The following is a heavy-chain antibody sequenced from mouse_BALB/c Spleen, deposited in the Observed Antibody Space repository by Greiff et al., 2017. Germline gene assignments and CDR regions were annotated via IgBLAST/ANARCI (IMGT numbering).Heavy chain of an antibody. J-gene: IGHJ1*01. D-gene: IGHD2-3*01. CDR3: ARGARLLHWYFDV. V-gene: IGHV1S56*01. CDR2: FYPGNVYT. CDR1: GYPLTSYH. Sequence: VKPQQSGPELVKPGAFVRIFCQAFGYPLTSYHIHWVKQRPGQGLEWIGWFYPGNVYTKYNEKFKGKATLTADKSSSTAYMQLSSLTSEDSAVYFCARGARLLHWYFDVWGAGTTVTVAA.